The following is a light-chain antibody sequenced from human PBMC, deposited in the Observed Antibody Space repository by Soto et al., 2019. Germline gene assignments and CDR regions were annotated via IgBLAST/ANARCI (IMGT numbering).Light chain of an antibody. V-gene: IGKV3-15*01. Sequence: EIVLTQSPATVSVSPGETATLSCRASQSVGSKLAWYQQKPGQAPRLLIYDVSTRAAGFPARFSGSGSGTEFTLTIRSLQSKDFASFYCQQYDGWPRTFGQGTKL. CDR3: QQYDGWPRT. CDR2: DVS. CDR1: QSVGSK. J-gene: IGKJ2*01.